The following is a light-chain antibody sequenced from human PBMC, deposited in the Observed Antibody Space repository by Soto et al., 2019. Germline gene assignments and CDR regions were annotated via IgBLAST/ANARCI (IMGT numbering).Light chain of an antibody. CDR3: YSPDSRGGI. J-gene: IGLJ2*01. Sequence: SYELTQPPSLSVSPGQTARITCSGDAFPKKYAYWYQQRSGQAPVLVIYEDTKRPSGIPERFSGSSSGTTATLTISGGHVEGEGDYFWYSPDSRGGIFGGGTKLTVL. CDR1: AFPKKY. V-gene: IGLV3-10*01. CDR2: EDT.